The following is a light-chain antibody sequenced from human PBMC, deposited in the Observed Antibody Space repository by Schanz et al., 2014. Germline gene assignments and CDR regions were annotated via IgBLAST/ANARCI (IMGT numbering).Light chain of an antibody. Sequence: QSVLTQPPSVSGAPGQTVTISCTGSSSNIGAGYDVHWYQQLPGTAPKLLIYGNSNRPSGVPDRFSGSKSGTSASLAITGLQAEDEADYYCCSYAGTYSVVFGGGTKLTVL. CDR3: CSYAGTYSVV. CDR1: SSNIGAGYD. J-gene: IGLJ2*01. V-gene: IGLV1-40*01. CDR2: GNS.